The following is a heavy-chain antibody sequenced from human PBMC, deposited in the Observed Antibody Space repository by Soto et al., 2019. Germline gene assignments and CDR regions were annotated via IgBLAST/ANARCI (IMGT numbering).Heavy chain of an antibody. CDR2: IYYSGST. CDR1: GGSISNGSYS. J-gene: IGHJ4*02. V-gene: IGHV4-31*11. Sequence: PSETLSLTCAVSGGSISNGSYSWNWIRQPAGKGLEWIGYIYYSGSTYYNPSLKSRVTISVDTSKNQFSLKLSSVTAADTAVYYCARAGYSYGSRYDYWGQGTLVTVSS. D-gene: IGHD5-18*01. CDR3: ARAGYSYGSRYDY.